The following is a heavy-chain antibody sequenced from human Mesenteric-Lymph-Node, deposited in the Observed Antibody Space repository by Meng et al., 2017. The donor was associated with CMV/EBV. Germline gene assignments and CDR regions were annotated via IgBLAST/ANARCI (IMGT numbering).Heavy chain of an antibody. V-gene: IGHV4-34*01. D-gene: IGHD6-6*01. J-gene: IGHJ4*02. Sequence: QLQLQQWAAVLLQPSATPSLTAVVYGGSCSGYYCSWIRQPPGKGLEWIGEINHSGSTNYNPSLKSRVTISVDTSKNQFSLKLSSVTAADTAVYYCASSIEARRGADYWGQGTLVTVSS. CDR3: ASSIEARRGADY. CDR2: INHSGST. CDR1: GGSCSGYY.